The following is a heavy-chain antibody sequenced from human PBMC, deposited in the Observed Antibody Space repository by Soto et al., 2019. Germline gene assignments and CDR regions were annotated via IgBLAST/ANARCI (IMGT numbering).Heavy chain of an antibody. CDR3: AREGCSSTSCYNWSDP. Sequence: GGSLRLSCAASGFTFSSYGMHWVRQAPGKGLGWVAVIWYDGSNKYYADSVKGRFTISRDNSKNTLYLQMNSLRAEDTAVYYCAREGCSSTSCYNWSDPWGQGTLVTVSS. CDR2: IWYDGSNK. V-gene: IGHV3-33*01. D-gene: IGHD2-2*01. CDR1: GFTFSSYG. J-gene: IGHJ5*02.